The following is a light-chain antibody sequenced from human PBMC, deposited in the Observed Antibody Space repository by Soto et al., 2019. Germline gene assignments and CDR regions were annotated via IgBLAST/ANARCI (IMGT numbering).Light chain of an antibody. CDR2: IAS. CDR1: QSVSRSY. J-gene: IGKJ2*01. CDR3: QQYGSSPYT. Sequence: EVVLTQSPGTLSLPPGERATLSCWASQSVSRSYLAWYQQKPGQAPRLLIYIASSRATGIPDRFSGSGSGTDLTLTISRLEPEDFAMYYCQQYGSSPYTFGQGTKLEIK. V-gene: IGKV3-20*01.